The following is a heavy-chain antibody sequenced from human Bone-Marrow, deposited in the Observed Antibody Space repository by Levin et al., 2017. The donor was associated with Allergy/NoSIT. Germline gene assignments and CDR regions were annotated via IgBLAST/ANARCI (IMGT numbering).Heavy chain of an antibody. V-gene: IGHV1-69*13. D-gene: IGHD1/OR15-1a*01. CDR1: GDTFSRFA. Sequence: PAASVKVSCKASGDTFSRFAFAWVRQAPGQGLEWMGGIIPKSARVNYAQIFQGRVTINGDESTNTVTLELSSLRSEDTAMIYCAASEGGLSGTTLWHYFYALAVWGPGTTVTVTS. CDR3: AASEGGLSGTTLWHYFYALAV. J-gene: IGHJ6*02. CDR2: IIPKSARV.